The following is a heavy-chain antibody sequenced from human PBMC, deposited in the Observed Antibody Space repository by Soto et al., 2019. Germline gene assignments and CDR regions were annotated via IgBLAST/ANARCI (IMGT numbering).Heavy chain of an antibody. D-gene: IGHD2-15*01. CDR2: ISYDGSNK. J-gene: IGHJ3*02. V-gene: IGHV3-30-3*01. CDR1: GFTFSSYA. CDR3: ARGSVKDIVVVVAESDAFDI. Sequence: GGSLRLSCAASGFTFSSYAMHWVRQAPCKGLEWVAVISYDGSNKYYADSVKGRFTISRDNSKNTLYLRMNSLRAEDTAVYYCARGSVKDIVVVVAESDAFDIWGQGTMVTVS.